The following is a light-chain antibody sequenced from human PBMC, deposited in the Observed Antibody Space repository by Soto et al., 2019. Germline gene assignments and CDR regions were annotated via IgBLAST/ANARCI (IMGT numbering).Light chain of an antibody. CDR1: QSDSSND. V-gene: IGKV3-20*01. CDR3: QQYGGSPPT. CDR2: DVS. J-gene: IGKJ4*02. Sequence: IMLRQWPVTMTQTTGARAALSCRARQSDSSNDLAWYQQKSGQAPSLLIYDVSRRATGVPDRFSGSGSGTDFTLTINRLEPEDFAVYYCQQYGGSPPTFGGGTKVDIK.